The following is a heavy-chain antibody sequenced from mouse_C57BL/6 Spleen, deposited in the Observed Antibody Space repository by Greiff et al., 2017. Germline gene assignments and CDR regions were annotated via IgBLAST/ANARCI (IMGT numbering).Heavy chain of an antibody. D-gene: IGHD2-12*01. CDR2: IDPEDGDT. Sequence: EVQLQQSGAELVRPGASVKLSCTASGFNIKDYYMHWVKQRPEQGLEWIGRIDPEDGDTEYAPKFQGKATMTADTSSNTAYLQLSSLTSEDTAVYDCTTRGVLYGLYYVDYWGQGTTLTVSS. CDR1: GFNIKDYY. J-gene: IGHJ2*01. CDR3: TTRGVLYGLYYVDY. V-gene: IGHV14-1*01.